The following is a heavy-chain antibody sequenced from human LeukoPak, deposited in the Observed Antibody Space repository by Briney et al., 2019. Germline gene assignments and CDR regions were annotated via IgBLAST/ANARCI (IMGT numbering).Heavy chain of an antibody. Sequence: AGGSLRLSCAASGFTFSSYAMSCVRQAPGKWLGWVSAISGSGGSTYYADSVNGRFTISRDNSKITLYLQMNSLRAEDTAVYYCAKVRETYYYDSSSHYYFDYWGQGTLVTVSS. J-gene: IGHJ4*02. CDR3: AKVRETYYYDSSSHYYFDY. CDR2: ISGSGGST. V-gene: IGHV3-23*01. D-gene: IGHD3-22*01. CDR1: GFTFSSYA.